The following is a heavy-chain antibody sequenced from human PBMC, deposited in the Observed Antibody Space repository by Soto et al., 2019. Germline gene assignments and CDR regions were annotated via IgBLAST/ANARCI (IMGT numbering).Heavy chain of an antibody. V-gene: IGHV4-30-4*01. J-gene: IGHJ5*02. CDR3: ARGRNHNMLVVVGGWFDP. Sequence: PSETLSLTCTVSGGSISSGDYYWSWIRQPPGKGLEWIGYIYYSGSTYYNPSLKSRVTISVDTSKNQFSLKLSSVTAADTAVYYCARGRNHNMLVVVGGWFDPWGQGTLVTVSS. CDR1: GGSISSGDYY. D-gene: IGHD3-22*01. CDR2: IYYSGST.